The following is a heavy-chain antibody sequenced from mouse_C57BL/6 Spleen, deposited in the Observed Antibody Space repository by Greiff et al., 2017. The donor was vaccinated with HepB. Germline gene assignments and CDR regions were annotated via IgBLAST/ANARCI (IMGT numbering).Heavy chain of an antibody. V-gene: IGHV1-50*01. D-gene: IGHD4-1*01. Sequence: QVQLQQPGAELVKPEASVKLSCKASGYTFTSYWMQWVKQRPGQGLEWIGEIDPSDSYTNYNQKFKGKATLTVDTSSSTAYMQLSSLTSEDSAVYYCARGNWDPYWGQGTLVTVSA. CDR1: GYTFTSYW. CDR3: ARGNWDPY. CDR2: IDPSDSYT. J-gene: IGHJ3*01.